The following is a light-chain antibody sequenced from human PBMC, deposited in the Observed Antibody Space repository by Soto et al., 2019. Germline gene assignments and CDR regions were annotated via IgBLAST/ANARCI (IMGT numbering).Light chain of an antibody. J-gene: IGLJ1*01. CDR1: SKDVGYYNY. CDR2: DVS. Sequence: QSVLTQPPSASGSPGQSVTIACTGTSKDVGYYNYVSWYQQPPGKAPKRLIYDVSKRPSGVPDRFSGSKSGNTASLTVSGLQAEDEGDYYCSSYAGRDYPYVFGTGTKVTVL. V-gene: IGLV2-8*01. CDR3: SSYAGRDYPYV.